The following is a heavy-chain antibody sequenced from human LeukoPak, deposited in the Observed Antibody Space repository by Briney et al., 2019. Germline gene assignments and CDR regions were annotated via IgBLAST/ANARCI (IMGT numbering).Heavy chain of an antibody. CDR2: INHSGST. V-gene: IGHV4-34*01. CDR1: GGSFSGYY. J-gene: IGHJ4*02. Sequence: SETLSLTCAVYGGSFSGYYWSWIRQPPGKGLEWIGEINHSGSTNYNPSLKSRVTISVDTSKNQFSLKLSSVTAADTAVYYCARRGGIQLWYDDYWGQGTLVTVSS. CDR3: ARRGGIQLWYDDY. D-gene: IGHD5-18*01.